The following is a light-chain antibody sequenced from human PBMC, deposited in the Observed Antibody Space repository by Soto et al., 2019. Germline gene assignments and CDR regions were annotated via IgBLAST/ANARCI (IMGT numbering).Light chain of an antibody. Sequence: QSALTQPASVSGSPGQSITISCTGASSDIGDCNYVSWYQQHPGKAPKLIIYDVSDRPSGISRRFSGSKSGSTASLTISGLQAEDEADYYCGSYTSSGTLPPYVLGTGTKVTVL. CDR2: DVS. J-gene: IGLJ1*01. CDR1: SSDIGDCNY. CDR3: GSYTSSGTLPPYV. V-gene: IGLV2-14*01.